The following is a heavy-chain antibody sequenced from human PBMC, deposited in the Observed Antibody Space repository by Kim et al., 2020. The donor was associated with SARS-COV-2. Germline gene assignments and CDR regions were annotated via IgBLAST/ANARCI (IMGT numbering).Heavy chain of an antibody. J-gene: IGHJ4*02. V-gene: IGHV4-39*01. Sequence: PPLRVGVTISVDTSKNQFSLELTSVTAADTAVYYCARVTYFYESSGYLFDYWGQGTLVTVSS. CDR3: ARVTYFYESSGYLFDY. D-gene: IGHD3-22*01.